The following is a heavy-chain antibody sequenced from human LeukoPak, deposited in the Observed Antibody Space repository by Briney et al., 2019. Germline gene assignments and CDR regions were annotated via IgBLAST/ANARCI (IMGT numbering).Heavy chain of an antibody. Sequence: GGSLRLSCAASGLTFNKLWMTWVRQAPGEALEWGASVKEDGSDKYHVDSVKGRFTISRDNAKNSLFLEMNSLRAEDTAVYYCSTHRVANWNWGQGTLVTVSS. V-gene: IGHV3-7*01. D-gene: IGHD1-20*01. J-gene: IGHJ4*02. CDR3: STHRVANWN. CDR1: GLTFNKLW. CDR2: VKEDGSDK.